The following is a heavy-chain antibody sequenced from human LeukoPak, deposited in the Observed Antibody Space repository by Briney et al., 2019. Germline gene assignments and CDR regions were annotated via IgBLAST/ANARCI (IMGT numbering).Heavy chain of an antibody. CDR1: GGSISSYY. Sequence: PSETLSLTCTVSGGSISSYYWSWIRQPPGKGLQWIGYIYYSGSTNYNPSLKSRVTISVDTSKNQFSLKLSSVTAADTAVCYCARVSYYDSSGYYYYYYYMDVWGKGTTVTVSS. CDR2: IYYSGST. D-gene: IGHD3-22*01. J-gene: IGHJ6*03. CDR3: ARVSYYDSSGYYYYYYYMDV. V-gene: IGHV4-59*01.